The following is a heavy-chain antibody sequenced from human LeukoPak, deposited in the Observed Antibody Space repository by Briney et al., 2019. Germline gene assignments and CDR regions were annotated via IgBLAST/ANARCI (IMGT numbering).Heavy chain of an antibody. CDR1: GFTFSSYS. J-gene: IGHJ3*02. CDR2: ISSSSSYI. V-gene: IGHV3-21*01. Sequence: GGSLRLSCAASGFTFSSYSMNWVRQAPGKGLEWVSSISSSSSYIYYADSVKGRFTISRDNAKNSLYLQMNSLRAEDTAVYYCARDGYYDFWSGYTGRDAFDIWGQGTMVTVSS. CDR3: ARDGYYDFWSGYTGRDAFDI. D-gene: IGHD3-3*01.